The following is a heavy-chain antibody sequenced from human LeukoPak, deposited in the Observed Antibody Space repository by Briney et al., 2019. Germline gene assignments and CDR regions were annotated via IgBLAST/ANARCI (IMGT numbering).Heavy chain of an antibody. CDR3: AKVGLVYYGSGSATYFDY. CDR2: IKQDGSEK. Sequence: HPGGSLRLSCAASGFTFSSYWMSWVRQAPGKGLEWVANIKQDGSEKYYVDSVKGRFTISRDNSKNTLYLQMNSLRAEDTAVYYCAKVGLVYYGSGSATYFDYWGQGTLVTVSS. CDR1: GFTFSSYW. J-gene: IGHJ4*02. V-gene: IGHV3-7*01. D-gene: IGHD3-10*01.